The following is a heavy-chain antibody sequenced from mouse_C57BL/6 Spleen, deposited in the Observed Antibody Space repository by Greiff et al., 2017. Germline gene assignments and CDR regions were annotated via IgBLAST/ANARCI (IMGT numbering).Heavy chain of an antibody. J-gene: IGHJ4*01. Sequence: VQLQQSGAELVKPGASVKMSCKASGYTFTSYWITWVKQRPGQGLEWIGDLYPGSGSTNYNEKFKSKATLTVDTSSSTAYMQLSSLTSEDSAVYYYSSILLLGGDAMDYWGQGTSVTVSS. V-gene: IGHV1-55*01. D-gene: IGHD1-1*01. CDR2: LYPGSGST. CDR1: GYTFTSYW. CDR3: SSILLLGGDAMDY.